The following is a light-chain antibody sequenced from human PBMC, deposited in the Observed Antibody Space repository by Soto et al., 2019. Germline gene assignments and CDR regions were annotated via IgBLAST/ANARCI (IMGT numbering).Light chain of an antibody. Sequence: EIVLTQSPGTLSLSPGERVTLSCRASQSVTNNNLAWYQQKPGQAPRLLIHAASTGAVGIPDRFSGSGSGTDFTLTISSLEPEDFAVYYCQQRKNWQVTFGQGTRLEIK. CDR3: QQRKNWQVT. J-gene: IGKJ5*01. CDR1: QSVTNNN. V-gene: IGKV3D-20*02. CDR2: AAS.